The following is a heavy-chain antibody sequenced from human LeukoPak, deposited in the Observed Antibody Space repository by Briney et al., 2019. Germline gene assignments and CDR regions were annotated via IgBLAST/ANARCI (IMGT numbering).Heavy chain of an antibody. CDR2: IKHSGST. CDR3: ARGWSRYYGMDV. V-gene: IGHV4-34*01. CDR1: GGSFSGYY. J-gene: IGHJ6*04. Sequence: SETLSLTSAVYGGSFSGYYWSWIRQPPGKGLEWIGEIKHSGSTNYNPSLKSRVTISVDTSKNQFSLKLSSVTAADTAVYYCARGWSRYYGMDVWGKGTTVTVSS. D-gene: IGHD3-3*01.